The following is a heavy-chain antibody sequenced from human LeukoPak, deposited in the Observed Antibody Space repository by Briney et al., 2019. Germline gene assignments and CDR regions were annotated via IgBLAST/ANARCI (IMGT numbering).Heavy chain of an antibody. CDR3: MTAAGYNFGQY. CDR2: LYIGGNT. Sequence: GGSLRLSCAASGLTVNNNYMNWVRQAPGKGLEWVSALYIGGNTYYANSVRGRFTISRDNSKNTLYLQMNSLRAEDTAIYYCMTAAGYNFGQYWGQGTLVTVSS. D-gene: IGHD5-18*01. V-gene: IGHV3-53*01. CDR1: GLTVNNNY. J-gene: IGHJ4*02.